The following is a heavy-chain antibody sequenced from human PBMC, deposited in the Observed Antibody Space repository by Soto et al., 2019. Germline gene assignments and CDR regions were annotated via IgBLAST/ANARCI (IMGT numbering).Heavy chain of an antibody. CDR1: GFSFEIYW. D-gene: IGHD3-10*01. CDR2: INPNGSGE. Sequence: GGSLRLSCAASGFSFEIYWMGWVRQAPGKGLEWVANINPNGSGEYYLDSVKGRFTISRDNAKNSVYLQMNSLVGDDTAVYYCARENWFFDYWGQGTPVTVSS. CDR3: ARENWFFDY. J-gene: IGHJ4*02. V-gene: IGHV3-7*01.